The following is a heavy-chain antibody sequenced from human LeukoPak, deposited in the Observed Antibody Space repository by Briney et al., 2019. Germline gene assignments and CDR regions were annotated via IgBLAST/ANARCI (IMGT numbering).Heavy chain of an antibody. CDR3: ASGGGYYYYGMDV. CDR2: INHSGST. J-gene: IGHJ6*02. Sequence: SETLSLTCAVYGGSFSGYYWSWIRQPPGKGLEWIGEINHSGSTNYNPSLKSRVTISVDTSKNQFSLKLSSVTAADTAVYYRASGGGYYYYGMDVWGQGTTVTVSS. V-gene: IGHV4-34*01. CDR1: GGSFSGYY.